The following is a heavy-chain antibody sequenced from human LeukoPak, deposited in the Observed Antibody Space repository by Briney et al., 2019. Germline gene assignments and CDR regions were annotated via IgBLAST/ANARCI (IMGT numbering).Heavy chain of an antibody. CDR2: ISAYNGNT. CDR3: ARAGSSGDYQAGSFEY. V-gene: IGHV1-18*01. CDR1: GGTFSSYA. Sequence: SSVKVSCKASGGTFSSYAISWVRQAPGQGLEWMGWISAYNGNTNYAQKFQGRVTMTRDMSTTTVYMDLSSLKSEDTAVYYCARAGSSGDYQAGSFEYWGQGTLVTVSS. D-gene: IGHD1-26*01. J-gene: IGHJ4*02.